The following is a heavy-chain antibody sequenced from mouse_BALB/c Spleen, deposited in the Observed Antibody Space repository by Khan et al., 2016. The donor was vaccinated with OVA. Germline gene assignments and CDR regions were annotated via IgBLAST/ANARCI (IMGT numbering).Heavy chain of an antibody. V-gene: IGHV5-6-5*01. CDR1: GFTFSSYA. CDR3: TRLGDY. J-gene: IGHJ4*01. CDR2: ISSGGST. Sequence: EVELVESGGGLVKPGGSLKLSCAASGFTFSSYAVSWVRQTPEKRLEWVASISSGGSTYYPDSVKGRFTISRDDARNILYLQMSSLRSEDTAMYYCTRLGDYWGQGTSVTVSS.